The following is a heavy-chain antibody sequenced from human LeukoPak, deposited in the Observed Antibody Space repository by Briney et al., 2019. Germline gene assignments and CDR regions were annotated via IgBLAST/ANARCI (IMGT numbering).Heavy chain of an antibody. CDR3: ARHTYSSGKFDC. Sequence: GRPLRLSCAASGFTFSSYVMHWVRQAPGKGLEWVAVISYDGSNKYYADSVKGRFTISRDNSKNTLYLQMNSLRAEDTAVYYCARHTYSSGKFDCWGQGTLVTVS. V-gene: IGHV3-30-3*01. CDR2: ISYDGSNK. CDR1: GFTFSSYV. D-gene: IGHD6-25*01. J-gene: IGHJ4*02.